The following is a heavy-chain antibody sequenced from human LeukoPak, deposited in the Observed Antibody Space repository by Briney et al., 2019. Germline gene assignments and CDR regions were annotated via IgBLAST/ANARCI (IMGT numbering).Heavy chain of an antibody. CDR3: ARDMVRGVNWFDP. Sequence: PGGSLRLSCTASGFTVSHIYMSWVRQAPGKGLEWVSVIYSGGSTYYADSVKGRFTISRDNSKNTLYLQMNSLRAEDTAVYYCARDMVRGVNWFDPWGQGTLVTVSS. V-gene: IGHV3-66*01. D-gene: IGHD3-10*01. CDR2: IYSGGST. J-gene: IGHJ5*02. CDR1: GFTVSHIY.